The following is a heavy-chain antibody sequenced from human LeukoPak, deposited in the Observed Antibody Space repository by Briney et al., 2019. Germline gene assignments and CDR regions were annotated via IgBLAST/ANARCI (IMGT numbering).Heavy chain of an antibody. CDR1: GGSFSGYY. CDR3: ARDNYPVYCSSTSCYTEGAFDP. CDR2: INHSGST. J-gene: IGHJ5*02. Sequence: SETLSLTCAVYGGSFSGYYWSWIRQPPGKGLERIGEINHSGSTNYNPSLKSRVTISVDTSKNQFSLKLSSVTAADTAVYYCARDNYPVYCSSTSCYTEGAFDPWGQGTLVTVSS. V-gene: IGHV4-34*01. D-gene: IGHD2-2*02.